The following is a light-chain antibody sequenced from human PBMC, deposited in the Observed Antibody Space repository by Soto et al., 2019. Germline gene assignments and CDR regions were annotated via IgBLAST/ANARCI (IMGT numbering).Light chain of an antibody. CDR2: DVS. V-gene: IGLV2-14*03. CDR3: SSYTSSSTLVV. Sequence: QSVLTQPASVSGSPGQSITISCTGTRSDVGGYNYVSWYQQYPGKAPKLMIYDVSNRPSGVSNRFSGSKSGNTASLTISGLQAEDEAEYYCSSYTSSSTLVVFGGGTQRTVL. CDR1: RSDVGGYNY. J-gene: IGLJ2*01.